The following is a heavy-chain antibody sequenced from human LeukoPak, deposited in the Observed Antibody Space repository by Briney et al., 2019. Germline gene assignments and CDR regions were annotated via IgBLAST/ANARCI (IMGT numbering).Heavy chain of an antibody. V-gene: IGHV3-23*01. CDR3: AKDIRGSGNYGWFDP. D-gene: IGHD3-10*01. CDR1: GFTFSSYA. CDR2: ISSSADAT. J-gene: IGHJ5*02. Sequence: GGSLRLSCAASGFTFSSYAMSCVRQAPGRGLEWVSSISSSADATYYADSVKGRFSISRDNSKNTLYLQMNSLRAEDTAIYYCAKDIRGSGNYGWFDPWGQGTLVTVSS.